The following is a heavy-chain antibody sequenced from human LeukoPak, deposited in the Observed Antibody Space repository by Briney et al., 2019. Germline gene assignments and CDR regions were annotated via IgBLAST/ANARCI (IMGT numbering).Heavy chain of an antibody. CDR3: AKARGGGNGLGFDC. V-gene: IGHV3-9*01. J-gene: IGHJ4*02. CDR1: GFTFDDYA. D-gene: IGHD4-23*01. CDR2: ISWNSGSI. Sequence: GGSLRLSCAASGFTFDDYAMHWVRQAPGKGLEWVSGISWNSGSIGYADSVKGRFTISRDYAKNSLYLQMNSLRAEDTALYYCAKARGGGNGLGFDCWGQGTLVTVSS.